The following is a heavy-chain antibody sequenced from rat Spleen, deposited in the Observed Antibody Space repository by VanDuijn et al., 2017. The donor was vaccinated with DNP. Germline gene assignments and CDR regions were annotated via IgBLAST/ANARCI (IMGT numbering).Heavy chain of an antibody. V-gene: IGHV5-29*01. D-gene: IGHD1-12*01. CDR3: ARHRTIMPYYYAMDA. J-gene: IGHJ4*01. CDR1: GFIFSNYG. CDR2: ISYDGGST. Sequence: EVQLVESGGGPVQPGRSLKLSCVASGFIFSNYGMHWIRQAPTKGLEWVAYISYDGGSTYYRDSVKGRFTISRDNAKSTLYLQVNSLRSEDTATYYCARHRTIMPYYYAMDAWGQGASVTVSS.